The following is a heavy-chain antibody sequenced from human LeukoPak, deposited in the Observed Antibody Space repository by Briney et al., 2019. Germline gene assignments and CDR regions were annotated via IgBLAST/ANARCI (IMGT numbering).Heavy chain of an antibody. CDR2: IKQDGSEK. CDR3: ARVSAVAGMGFDY. Sequence: GGSLRLSCAASGFTFSSYWMSWVRQAPGKGLEWVANIKQDGSEKYYVDSVKGRFTISRVNAKNSLYLQMNSLRAEDTAVYYCARVSAVAGMGFDYWGQGTLVTVSS. CDR1: GFTFSSYW. V-gene: IGHV3-7*01. J-gene: IGHJ4*02. D-gene: IGHD6-19*01.